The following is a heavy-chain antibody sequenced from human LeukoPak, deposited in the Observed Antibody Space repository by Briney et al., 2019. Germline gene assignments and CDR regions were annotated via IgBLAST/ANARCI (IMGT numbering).Heavy chain of an antibody. V-gene: IGHV3-30*04. CDR3: ASGSTVDIVATIKGVLWDY. CDR2: ISYDGSNK. J-gene: IGHJ4*02. Sequence: PGRSLRLSCAASGFTFSSYAMHWVRQAPGKGLEWVAVISYDGSNKHYADSVKGRFTISRDNSKNTLYLQMNSLRAEDTAVYYCASGSTVDIVATIKGVLWDYWGQGTLVTVSS. CDR1: GFTFSSYA. D-gene: IGHD5-12*01.